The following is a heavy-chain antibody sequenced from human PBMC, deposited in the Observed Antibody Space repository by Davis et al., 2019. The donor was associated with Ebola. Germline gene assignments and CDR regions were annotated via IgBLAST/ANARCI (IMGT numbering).Heavy chain of an antibody. CDR2: MSYDGSNR. CDR1: GFTFSSYS. CDR3: AKVRRLSYYFDY. Sequence: GESLKISCAASGFTFSSYSMNWVRQAPGKGLEWVAVMSYDGSNRYYADSVKGRFTISRDNSKNTLYLQMNSLRAEDTAVYYCAKVRRLSYYFDYWGQGTLVTVSS. J-gene: IGHJ4*02. V-gene: IGHV3-30*18. D-gene: IGHD3-16*02.